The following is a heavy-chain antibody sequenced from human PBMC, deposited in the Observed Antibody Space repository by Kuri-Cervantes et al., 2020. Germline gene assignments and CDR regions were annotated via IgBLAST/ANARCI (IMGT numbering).Heavy chain of an antibody. Sequence: ASVKVSCKASGYTFTSYYMHWVRQAPGRGLEWMGIINPSGGSTSYAQKFQGRVTMTRDTSTSTVYMELSSLRSEDTAVYYCARSDYYDSSGLSPSMDVWGRGTTVTVSS. D-gene: IGHD3-22*01. J-gene: IGHJ6*02. V-gene: IGHV1-46*01. CDR2: INPSGGST. CDR3: ARSDYYDSSGLSPSMDV. CDR1: GYTFTSYY.